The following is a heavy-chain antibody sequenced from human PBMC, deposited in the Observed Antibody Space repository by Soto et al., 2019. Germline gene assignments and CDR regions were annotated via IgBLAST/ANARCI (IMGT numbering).Heavy chain of an antibody. Sequence: ASVKVSCKASGGTFSSYAISWVRQAPGQGLEWMGGFDPEDGETIYAQKFQGRVTMTEDTSTDTAYMELSSLRSEDTAVYYCATDAWVAAKGYYYGMDVWGQGTTVTVSS. CDR3: ATDAWVAAKGYYYGMDV. J-gene: IGHJ6*02. D-gene: IGHD2-15*01. CDR1: GGTFSSYA. CDR2: FDPEDGET. V-gene: IGHV1-24*01.